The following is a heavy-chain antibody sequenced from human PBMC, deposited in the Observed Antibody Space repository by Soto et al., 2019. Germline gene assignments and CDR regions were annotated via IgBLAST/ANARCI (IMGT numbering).Heavy chain of an antibody. Sequence: TSETLSLTSAVYGGSFSGYYWSWIRQPPGKGLEWIGEINHSGSTNYNPSLKSRVTISVDTSKNQFSLKLSSVTAADTAVYYCARAYCISTSCYRDYWGQGTLVTVSS. CDR1: GGSFSGYY. D-gene: IGHD2-2*01. CDR2: INHSGST. CDR3: ARAYCISTSCYRDY. V-gene: IGHV4-34*01. J-gene: IGHJ4*02.